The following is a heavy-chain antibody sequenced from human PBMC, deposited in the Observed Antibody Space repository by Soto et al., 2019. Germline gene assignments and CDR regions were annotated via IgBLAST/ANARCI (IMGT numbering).Heavy chain of an antibody. Sequence: SETLSLTCTVSGGSISSYYWSWIRQPPGKGLEWIGYIYYSGSTNYNPSLKSRVTISVDTSKNQFSLKLSSVTAADTAVYYCARNNWNDVDYWGQGTLVTVSP. D-gene: IGHD1-20*01. CDR1: GGSISSYY. CDR2: IYYSGST. CDR3: ARNNWNDVDY. J-gene: IGHJ4*02. V-gene: IGHV4-59*01.